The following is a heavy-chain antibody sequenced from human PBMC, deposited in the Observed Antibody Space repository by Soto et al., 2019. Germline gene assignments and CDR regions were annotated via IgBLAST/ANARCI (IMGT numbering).Heavy chain of an antibody. CDR1: GFTFSSYG. Sequence: QVQLVESGGGVVQPGRSLRLSCGASGFTFSSYGMHWVRQAPGKGLEWVAVIWYDGSYKYYADSVKGRFTISRDNSKKTLYLKINSLRAEETAVYYSARDAASGSYFSWFDPWGQGTLVTVS. D-gene: IGHD1-26*01. CDR3: ARDAASGSYFSWFDP. V-gene: IGHV3-33*01. CDR2: IWYDGSYK. J-gene: IGHJ5*02.